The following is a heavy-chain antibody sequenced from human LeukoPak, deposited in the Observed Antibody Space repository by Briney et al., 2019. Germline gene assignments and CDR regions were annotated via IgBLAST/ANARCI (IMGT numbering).Heavy chain of an antibody. CDR2: ISSSSSYI. V-gene: IGHV3-21*01. Sequence: GGSLRLSCAASGFTFSSYSMNWVRQAPGKGLEWVSSISSSSSYIYYADSVKGRFTISRDNAKNSLYLQMNSLRAEDTAVYYCATDSVVPAASNNNDYWGQGTLVTVSS. J-gene: IGHJ4*02. CDR1: GFTFSSYS. D-gene: IGHD2-2*01. CDR3: ATDSVVPAASNNNDY.